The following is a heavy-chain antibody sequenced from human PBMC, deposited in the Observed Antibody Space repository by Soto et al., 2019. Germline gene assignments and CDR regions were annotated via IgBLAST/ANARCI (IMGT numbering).Heavy chain of an antibody. CDR2: IWYDGSNK. CDR3: ASTMGIPTPSYYYYYGMDV. J-gene: IGHJ6*02. V-gene: IGHV3-33*01. D-gene: IGHD3-10*01. CDR1: GFTFSSYG. Sequence: GGPLRLSCAASGFTFSSYGMHWFRQAPGKGLEWVAVIWYDGSNKYYADSVKGRFTISRDNSKNTLYLQMNSLRAEDTAVYYCASTMGIPTPSYYYYYGMDVWGQGTTVTVSS.